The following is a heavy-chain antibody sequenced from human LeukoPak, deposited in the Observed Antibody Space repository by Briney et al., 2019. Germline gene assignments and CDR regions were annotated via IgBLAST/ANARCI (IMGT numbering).Heavy chain of an antibody. J-gene: IGHJ6*03. CDR3: AKGSKAVLFTRDHYMDV. Sequence: GGSLRLSCAASGFIFSSYGMHWVRQAPGKGLEWVAFIRYDGSNTYYADSVKGRFTISRDNSKNTLYLQMNSLRAEDTAVYYCAKGSKAVLFTRDHYMDVWGKGTTVTISS. V-gene: IGHV3-30*02. CDR2: IRYDGSNT. CDR1: GFIFSSYG. D-gene: IGHD6-19*01.